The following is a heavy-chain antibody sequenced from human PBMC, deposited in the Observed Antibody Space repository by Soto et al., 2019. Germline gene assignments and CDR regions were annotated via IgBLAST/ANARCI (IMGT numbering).Heavy chain of an antibody. Sequence: GGSLRLSCAASGFTFTRYSMNWVRQAPGKGLEWVSSISSTTNYIYYADSMKGRFTVSRDSAKNSVYLEMNSLSAEDTALYYCARESEDLTSNFDYWGQGTLVTVSS. V-gene: IGHV3-21*01. CDR3: ARESEDLTSNFDY. J-gene: IGHJ4*02. CDR2: ISSTTNYI. CDR1: GFTFTRYS.